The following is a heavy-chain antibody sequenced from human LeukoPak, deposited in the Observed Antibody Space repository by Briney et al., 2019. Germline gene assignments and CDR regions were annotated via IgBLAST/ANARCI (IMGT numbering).Heavy chain of an antibody. Sequence: GGSLRLSCAASGFTFSSYAMSWVRQAAGKGLEWVSAISGSGGSTYYADSVKGRFTISRDNSKNTLYLQMNSLRAEDTAVYYCANFPVVVPAAELDPWGQGTLVTVSS. V-gene: IGHV3-23*01. D-gene: IGHD2-2*01. J-gene: IGHJ5*02. CDR2: ISGSGGST. CDR1: GFTFSSYA. CDR3: ANFPVVVPAAELDP.